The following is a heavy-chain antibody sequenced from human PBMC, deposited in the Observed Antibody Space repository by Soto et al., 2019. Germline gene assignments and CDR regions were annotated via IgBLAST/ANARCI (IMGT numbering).Heavy chain of an antibody. CDR3: ARPRLETHHDY. CDR1: GLTFSTSW. CDR2: INPDGGIT. Sequence: EVQLVESGGGLVQPGGSLRLSCAASGLTFSTSWMHWVRQAPGKGLMWVSRINPDGGITSYADSVKGRFTISRDNAKNTLYLPMNSLIAEDTAVYYCARPRLETHHDYGGQGTLVTVSS. D-gene: IGHD1-1*01. V-gene: IGHV3-74*01. J-gene: IGHJ4*02.